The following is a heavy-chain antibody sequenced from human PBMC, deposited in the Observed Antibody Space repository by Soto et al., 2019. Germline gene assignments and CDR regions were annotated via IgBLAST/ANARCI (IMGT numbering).Heavy chain of an antibody. Sequence: EEQLVESGGSLVQPGGSLTLSCAASGFTFSDYYMEWVRQAPGKGLEWVARSRNKAKSYTTDYAASVKGRFTISRDLSKNSLYLQMNNLKTEDTGVYYCSRLEGGWGQGTLVTVSS. CDR1: GFTFSDYY. CDR2: SRNKAKSYTT. CDR3: SRLEGG. J-gene: IGHJ4*02. D-gene: IGHD3-3*01. V-gene: IGHV3-72*01.